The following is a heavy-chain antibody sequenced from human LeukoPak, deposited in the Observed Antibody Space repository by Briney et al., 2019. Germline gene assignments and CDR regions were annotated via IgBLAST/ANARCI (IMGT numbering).Heavy chain of an antibody. D-gene: IGHD6-6*01. CDR2: IYHSGST. Sequence: SETLSLTCTVSGYSISSGYYWGWIRQPPGKGLEWIGSIYHSGSTYYNPSLKSRVTISVDTSKNQFSLKLSSVTAADTAVYYCWGSPPHSSSPFNYWGQGTLVTVSS. CDR3: WGSPPHSSSPFNY. J-gene: IGHJ4*02. V-gene: IGHV4-38-2*02. CDR1: GYSISSGYY.